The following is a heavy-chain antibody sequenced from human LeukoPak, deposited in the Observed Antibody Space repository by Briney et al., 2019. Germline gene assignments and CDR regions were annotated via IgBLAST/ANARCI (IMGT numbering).Heavy chain of an antibody. CDR1: GXSISSYY. D-gene: IGHD4-23*01. CDR2: IYYSGST. V-gene: IGHV4-59*08. CDR3: ARHRSPYGGIDY. Sequence: PSETLSLTCTVSGXSISSYYWSWIRQTPGKGLEWIGYIYYSGSTNYNPSLKSRVTISVDTSKNQFSLKLNFVTATDTAVYYCARHRSPYGGIDYWGQGTLVTVSS. J-gene: IGHJ4*02.